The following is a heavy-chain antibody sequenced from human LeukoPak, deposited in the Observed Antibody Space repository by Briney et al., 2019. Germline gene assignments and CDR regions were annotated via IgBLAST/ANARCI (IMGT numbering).Heavy chain of an antibody. V-gene: IGHV3-21*01. J-gene: IGHJ4*02. Sequence: PGGSLRLSCAASGFTFNTYSMNWVRQAPGKGLEWVSSISDNSKYIYYSDSVEGRFTISRDNAKNSLYLQMNSLRVEDTAVYYCANHFACGSTSCPPFDSWGQGTLVTVSS. CDR1: GFTFNTYS. D-gene: IGHD2-2*01. CDR2: ISDNSKYI. CDR3: ANHFACGSTSCPPFDS.